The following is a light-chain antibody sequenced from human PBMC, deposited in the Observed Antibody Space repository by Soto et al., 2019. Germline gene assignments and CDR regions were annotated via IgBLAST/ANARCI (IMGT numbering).Light chain of an antibody. Sequence: DIVMTQSPLSLPVTPGEPASISCRSSQSLLHSNGSIYLDWYLQKPGHSPQLLIYLGSNRASGVPDRFSASGSGTDFTLKISRVEAEDVGVYYCMQARQTPLFTFGPGTKVDIK. CDR3: MQARQTPLFT. J-gene: IGKJ3*01. V-gene: IGKV2-28*01. CDR2: LGS. CDR1: QSLLHSNGSIY.